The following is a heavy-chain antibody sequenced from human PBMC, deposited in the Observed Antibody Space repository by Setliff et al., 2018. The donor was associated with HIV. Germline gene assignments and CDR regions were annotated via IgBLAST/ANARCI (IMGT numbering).Heavy chain of an antibody. CDR2: IYHTGST. CDR1: GYSISIGYY. V-gene: IGHV4-38-2*01. Sequence: SETLSLTCAVSGYSISIGYYWGWVRQPPGKGLGWMGSIYHTGSTHYNRSLKSRVNISVDTSKNQFSLHLRSVTAADTAVYYCASSGGYTSGLYSYYGMDVWGQGTTVTVSS. D-gene: IGHD5-18*01. CDR3: ASSGGYTSGLYSYYGMDV. J-gene: IGHJ6*02.